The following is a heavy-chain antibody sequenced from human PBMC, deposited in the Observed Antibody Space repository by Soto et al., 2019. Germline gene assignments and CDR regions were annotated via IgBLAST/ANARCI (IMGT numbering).Heavy chain of an antibody. Sequence: ASVQVSCQASGYTFTGYYMHWVRQAPGQGLEWMGWINPNSGGTNYAQKFQGRVTMTRDTSISTAYMELSRLRSDDTAVYYCARDSTSATVNNWYFDLWGRGTLVT. V-gene: IGHV1-2*02. D-gene: IGHD4-17*01. J-gene: IGHJ2*01. CDR1: GYTFTGYY. CDR3: ARDSTSATVNNWYFDL. CDR2: INPNSGGT.